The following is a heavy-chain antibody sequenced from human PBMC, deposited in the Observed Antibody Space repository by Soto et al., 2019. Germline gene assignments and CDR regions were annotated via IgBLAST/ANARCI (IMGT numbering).Heavy chain of an antibody. J-gene: IGHJ4*02. V-gene: IGHV1-69*02. CDR1: GGTFSSYT. CDR2: IIPILGIA. D-gene: IGHD2-15*01. Sequence: QVQLVQSGAEVKKPGSSVKVSCKASGGTFSSYTISWVRQAPGQGLEWMGRIIPILGIANYAQKFQGRVTITADKSTSTAYMELSSLRSEDTAVYYCARGIPRYCRGGSCSISGYWGQGTLVTVSS. CDR3: ARGIPRYCRGGSCSISGY.